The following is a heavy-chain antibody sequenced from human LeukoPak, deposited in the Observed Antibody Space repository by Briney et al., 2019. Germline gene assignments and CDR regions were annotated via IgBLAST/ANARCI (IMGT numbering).Heavy chain of an antibody. Sequence: ASVKVSCKASGYTFTSYGISWVRQAPGQGLEWMGWISAYNGNTNYAQKLQGRVTMTTDTSTSTAYMELRSLRSDDTAVYYCARVTMIVVITSTFDAFDIWGQGTMVTVSS. CDR1: GYTFTSYG. J-gene: IGHJ3*02. V-gene: IGHV1-18*01. CDR3: ARVTMIVVITSTFDAFDI. CDR2: ISAYNGNT. D-gene: IGHD3-22*01.